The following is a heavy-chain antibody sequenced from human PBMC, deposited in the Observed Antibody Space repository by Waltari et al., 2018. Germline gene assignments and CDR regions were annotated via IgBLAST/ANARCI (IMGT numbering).Heavy chain of an antibody. CDR3: AKSIAVAAMRFDY. CDR1: GFTFSSYG. Sequence: QVQLVESGGGVVQPGGSLRLSCAASGFTFSSYGMHWVRQAPGKGLEWVAFIRYDGSNKYYADSVKGRFTISRDNSKNTLYLQMNSLRAEDTAVYYCAKSIAVAAMRFDYWGQGTLVTVSS. J-gene: IGHJ4*02. CDR2: IRYDGSNK. V-gene: IGHV3-30*02. D-gene: IGHD6-19*01.